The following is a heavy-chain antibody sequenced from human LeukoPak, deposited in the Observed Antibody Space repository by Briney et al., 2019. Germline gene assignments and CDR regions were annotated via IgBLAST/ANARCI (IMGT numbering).Heavy chain of an antibody. CDR1: GYTPTELS. J-gene: IGHJ6*03. D-gene: IGHD1-7*01. CDR2: FDPQDGET. Sequence: ASVKVSCKVSGYTPTELSMPWVRQAPGKGLVWMGGFDPQDGETIYAQKFQGRVTMTEDTSTDTAYMELSSLRSEDTAVYYCATGNTRTSAITVYYYYMDVWGKGTTVTVSS. CDR3: ATGNTRTSAITVYYYYMDV. V-gene: IGHV1-24*01.